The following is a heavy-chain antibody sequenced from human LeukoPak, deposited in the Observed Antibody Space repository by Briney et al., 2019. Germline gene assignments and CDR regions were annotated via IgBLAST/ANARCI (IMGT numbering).Heavy chain of an antibody. D-gene: IGHD2-2*01. Sequence: GASLRLSCAASGFTFSSYAMSWVRQAPGKGLEWVSAISGSGGSTYYADSVKGRFTISRDNSKNTLYLQMNSLRAEDTAVYYCAKTCSSTNCYFDWGQGTLVTVSS. CDR1: GFTFSSYA. CDR3: AKTCSSTNCYFD. V-gene: IGHV3-23*01. CDR2: ISGSGGST. J-gene: IGHJ4*02.